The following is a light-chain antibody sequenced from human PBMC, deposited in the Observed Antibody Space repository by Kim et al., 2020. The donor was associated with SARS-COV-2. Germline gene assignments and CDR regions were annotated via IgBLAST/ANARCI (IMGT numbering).Light chain of an antibody. Sequence: EIVMTQSPATLSVSPGERATLSCRASQSVSSNLAWYQQKPGQAPRLLIYGASTRATGIPARFSGSGSGTEFTLTISSLQSEDFAVYYCQQYNNWPLTFGGGHKVDIK. J-gene: IGKJ4*01. CDR1: QSVSSN. CDR2: GAS. V-gene: IGKV3-15*01. CDR3: QQYNNWPLT.